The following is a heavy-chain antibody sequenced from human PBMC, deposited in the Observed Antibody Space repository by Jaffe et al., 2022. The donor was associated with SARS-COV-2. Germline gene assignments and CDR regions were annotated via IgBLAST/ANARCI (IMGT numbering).Heavy chain of an antibody. J-gene: IGHJ4*02. Sequence: QLQLQESGPGLVKPSETLSLTCTVSGGSISSSSYYWGWIRQPPGKGLEWIGSIYYSGSTYYNPSLKSRVTISVDTSKNQFSLKLSSVTAADTAVYYCARQTLVEVAPFDYWGQGTLVTVSS. CDR3: ARQTLVEVAPFDY. CDR2: IYYSGST. CDR1: GGSISSSSYY. D-gene: IGHD2-15*01. V-gene: IGHV4-39*01.